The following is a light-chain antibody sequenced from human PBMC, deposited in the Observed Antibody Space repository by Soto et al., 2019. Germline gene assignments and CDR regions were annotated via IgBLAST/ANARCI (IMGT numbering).Light chain of an antibody. J-gene: IGKJ1*01. CDR3: QQYGSKPRT. CDR2: GAS. CDR1: QSVSSNY. V-gene: IGKV3-20*01. Sequence: EIVLTQSPGTLSLSPGERATISCRASQSVSSNYVAWYQQKPGQAPRLLVHGASTRVTGIPDRFTGSGSETDFTLTISRLEPEDFAVYFCQQYGSKPRTFGQGTKVEVK.